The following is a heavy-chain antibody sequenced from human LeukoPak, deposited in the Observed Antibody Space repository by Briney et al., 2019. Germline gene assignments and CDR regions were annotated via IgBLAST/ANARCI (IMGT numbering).Heavy chain of an antibody. CDR3: ARPRYSGSYYYY. V-gene: IGHV4-59*01. CDR1: GGSISSYY. Sequence: KPSETLSLTCTVSGGSISSYYWSWIRQPPGKGLEWIGYIYYSGSTNYNPSLKSRVTISVDTSKTQFSLKLSSVTAADTAVYYCARPRYSGSYYYYWGQGTLVTVSS. D-gene: IGHD1-26*01. CDR2: IYYSGST. J-gene: IGHJ4*02.